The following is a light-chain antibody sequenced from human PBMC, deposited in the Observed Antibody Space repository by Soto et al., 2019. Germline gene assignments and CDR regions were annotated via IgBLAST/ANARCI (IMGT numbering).Light chain of an antibody. Sequence: HSALTQPASVSGSPGQSITISCTGTSSDVGSYNLVSWYQQHPGKAPKLMIYEVSKRPSGVSNRISGSKSGNTASLTISGLQAEDEADYYCCSYAGSSTFKGKVFGRGTKLTVL. CDR2: EVS. J-gene: IGLJ2*01. CDR1: SSDVGSYNL. V-gene: IGLV2-23*02. CDR3: CSYAGSSTFKGKV.